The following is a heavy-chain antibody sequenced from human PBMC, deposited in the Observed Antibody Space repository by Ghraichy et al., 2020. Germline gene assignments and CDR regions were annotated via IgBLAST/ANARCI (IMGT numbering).Heavy chain of an antibody. Sequence: GGSLRLSCAASGFTFSSYAMNWVRQAPGKGLEWVSSITGSGSNTYYPDSVKGRFTISRDNSKNTLYLQMNSLRADDTAVYYCAKLSNTGMDMMFDHWGQGTLVTVSS. V-gene: IGHV3-23*01. D-gene: IGHD5-18*01. CDR1: GFTFSSYA. CDR2: ITGSGSNT. J-gene: IGHJ4*02. CDR3: AKLSNTGMDMMFDH.